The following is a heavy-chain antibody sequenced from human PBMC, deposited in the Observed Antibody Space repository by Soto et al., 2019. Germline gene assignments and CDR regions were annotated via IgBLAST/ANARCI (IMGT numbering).Heavy chain of an antibody. CDR2: VYYTGST. Sequence: SETLSLTCTVSGGSISNFYWSWIRQPPGKGLEWIGYVYYTGSTSYNPPLKRRVTFSADSSRGQFSLHLNSVSPEDTAVYYCARDLESGYSNYYYYMDVWGKGTTVTVSS. V-gene: IGHV4-59*12. CDR1: GGSISNFY. D-gene: IGHD5-12*01. CDR3: ARDLESGYSNYYYYMDV. J-gene: IGHJ6*03.